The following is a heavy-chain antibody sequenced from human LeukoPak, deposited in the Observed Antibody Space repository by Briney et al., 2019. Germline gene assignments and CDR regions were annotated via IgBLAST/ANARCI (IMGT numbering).Heavy chain of an antibody. D-gene: IGHD3-22*01. CDR3: ARDMAYYYDSSGYSPPYYFDY. Sequence: SETLSLTCTVSGGSISSYYWSWIRQPAGKGLEWIGRIYTSGSTTYNPSLKSRVTMSVDTSKNQFSLKLRSVTAADTAVYYCARDMAYYYDSSGYSPPYYFDYWGQGTLVTVSS. CDR2: IYTSGST. CDR1: GGSISSYY. V-gene: IGHV4-4*07. J-gene: IGHJ4*02.